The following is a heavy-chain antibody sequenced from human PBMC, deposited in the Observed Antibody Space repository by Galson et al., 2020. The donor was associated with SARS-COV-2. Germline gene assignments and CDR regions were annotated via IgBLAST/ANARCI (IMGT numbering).Heavy chain of an antibody. D-gene: IGHD2-15*01. Sequence: ASVKVSCKASGYTFTNYDINWVRQATGQGLEWMGWMNPTSGNTGFAQKFQGRVTITSDTSINTAYMELSSLRSEDTAVYYCARSLSLGDCSGGSCFFYWGQGTLVTVSS. CDR3: ARSLSLGDCSGGSCFFY. J-gene: IGHJ4*02. CDR1: GYTFTNYD. CDR2: MNPTSGNT. V-gene: IGHV1-8*03.